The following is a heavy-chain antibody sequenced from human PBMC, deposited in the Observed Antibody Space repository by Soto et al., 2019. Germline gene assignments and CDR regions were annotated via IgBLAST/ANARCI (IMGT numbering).Heavy chain of an antibody. Sequence: EVQLLESGGGLVQPGGSLRLSCVASGFTFSDYAMSWVRHVPGKGLEWVSAITDSGVSTYYADSVKGRFTISRDNSKNTLFLQMYSLRVEDTAIYFCAKISSAHYYYYVMGVWCQGTTVTVSS. CDR3: AKISSAHYYYYVMGV. CDR1: GFTFSDYA. CDR2: ITDSGVST. V-gene: IGHV3-23*01. D-gene: IGHD3-22*01. J-gene: IGHJ6*02.